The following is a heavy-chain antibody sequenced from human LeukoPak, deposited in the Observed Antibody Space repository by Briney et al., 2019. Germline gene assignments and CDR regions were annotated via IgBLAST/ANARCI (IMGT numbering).Heavy chain of an antibody. V-gene: IGHV4-34*01. Sequence: SETLSLTCAVYGGSFSGYYWSWIRQPPGKGLEWIGEINHSGSTNYNPSLKSRVTMSVDTSKNQFSLKLSSVTAADTAVYYCARETDYYDSSGPGNWFDPWGQGTLVTVSS. CDR1: GGSFSGYY. CDR2: INHSGST. D-gene: IGHD3-22*01. CDR3: ARETDYYDSSGPGNWFDP. J-gene: IGHJ5*02.